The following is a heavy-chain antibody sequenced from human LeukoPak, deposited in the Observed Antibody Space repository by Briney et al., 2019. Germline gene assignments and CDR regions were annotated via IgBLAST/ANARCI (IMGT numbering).Heavy chain of an antibody. CDR2: INHSGST. CDR3: ARGLKFFRTIDY. Sequence: PSETLSLTCTVSGGSINSGSYYWSWIRQPPGKGLEWIGEINHSGSTNYNPSLKSRVTISVDTSKNQFSLKLSSVTAADTAVYYCARGLKFFRTIDYWGQGTLVTVSS. V-gene: IGHV4-39*07. CDR1: GGSINSGSYY. J-gene: IGHJ4*02.